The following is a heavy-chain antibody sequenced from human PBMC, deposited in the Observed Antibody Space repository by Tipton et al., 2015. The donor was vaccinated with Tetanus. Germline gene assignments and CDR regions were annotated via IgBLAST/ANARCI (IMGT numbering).Heavy chain of an antibody. J-gene: IGHJ4*02. Sequence: TLSLTCTVSGGSISSYYWSWIRQPPGKGLEWIGYIYYSGSTNYNPSLKSRVTISVDTSKNQFSLKLSSVTAAGTAVYYCARVVGAAAGTKVDYWGQGTLVTVSS. CDR1: GGSISSYY. V-gene: IGHV4-59*12. CDR3: ARVVGAAAGTKVDY. CDR2: IYYSGST. D-gene: IGHD6-13*01.